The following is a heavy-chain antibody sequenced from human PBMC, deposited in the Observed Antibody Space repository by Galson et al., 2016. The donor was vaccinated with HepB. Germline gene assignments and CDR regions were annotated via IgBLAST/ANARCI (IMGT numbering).Heavy chain of an antibody. CDR1: GYTFTTYF. CDR2: IDPGAGST. J-gene: IGHJ4*02. V-gene: IGHV1-46*01. Sequence: SVKVSCKASGYTFTTYFFHWVRQAPGQGLEWMGMIDPGAGSTNYAHKFDGRVTMTRGTSTSTLYMELSSLRSDDTAVYYCARGYSYGFRSYYWGQGTLVTVSS. CDR3: ARGYSYGFRSYY. D-gene: IGHD5-18*01.